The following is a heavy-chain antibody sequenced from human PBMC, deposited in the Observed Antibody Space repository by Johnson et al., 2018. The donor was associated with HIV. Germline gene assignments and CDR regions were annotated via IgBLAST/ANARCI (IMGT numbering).Heavy chain of an antibody. Sequence: VQLVESGGGLVQPGGSLRLSCAASGFSFSRYWMSWVRQAQGKGWSGWPKSMKGRFTISRDNSENTMYLQMNSLRAEDTAVYYCAKAPSWEPFPFDIWGQGTMVTVSS. CDR1: GFSFSRYW. J-gene: IGHJ3*02. CDR3: AKAPSWEPFPFDI. V-gene: IGHV3-7*02. D-gene: IGHD1-26*01.